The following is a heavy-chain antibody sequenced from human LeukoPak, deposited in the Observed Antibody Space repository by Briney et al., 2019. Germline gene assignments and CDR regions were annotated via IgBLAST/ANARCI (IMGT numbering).Heavy chain of an antibody. CDR3: ARPVVPAADFDAFDI. D-gene: IGHD2-2*01. J-gene: IGHJ3*02. Sequence: PSETLSLTCAVSGYSISSGYYWGWLRQPPGKGLEWIGSIYHSGSTYYNPSLKSRVTISVDTSKNQFSLKLSSVTAADTAVYYCARPVVPAADFDAFDIWGQGTMVTVSS. CDR2: IYHSGST. V-gene: IGHV4-38-2*01. CDR1: GYSISSGYY.